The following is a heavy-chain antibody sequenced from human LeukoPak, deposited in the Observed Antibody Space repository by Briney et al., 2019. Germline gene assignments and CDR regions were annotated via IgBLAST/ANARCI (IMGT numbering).Heavy chain of an antibody. J-gene: IGHJ5*02. V-gene: IGHV5-51*01. CDR2: IYPGDSDT. CDR1: GYSFTSYW. D-gene: IGHD2-15*01. CDR3: ARQSVVVVAATHPEYNWFDP. Sequence: GESLKTSCKGSGYSFTSYWIGWVRQMPGKGLEWMGIIYPGDSDTRYSPSFQGQVTISADKSISTAYLQWSSLKASDTAMYYCARQSVVVVAATHPEYNWFDPWGQGTLVTVSS.